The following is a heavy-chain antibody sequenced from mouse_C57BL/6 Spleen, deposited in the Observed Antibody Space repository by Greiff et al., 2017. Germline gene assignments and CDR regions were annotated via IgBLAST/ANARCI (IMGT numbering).Heavy chain of an antibody. CDR3: ARGDYGSSYGLFAY. D-gene: IGHD1-1*01. V-gene: IGHV1-69*01. CDR2: IDPSDSYT. Sequence: QVQLQQPGAELVMPGASVKLSCKASGYTFTSYWMHWVKQRPGQGLEWIGEIDPSDSYTNYNQKFKGKYTLTVDKSSSTAYMQLSSLTSEDSAVYYCARGDYGSSYGLFAYWGQGTLVTVSA. CDR1: GYTFTSYW. J-gene: IGHJ3*01.